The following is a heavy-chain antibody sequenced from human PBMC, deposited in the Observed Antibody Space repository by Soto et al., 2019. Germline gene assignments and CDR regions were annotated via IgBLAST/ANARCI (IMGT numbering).Heavy chain of an antibody. CDR1: GFTFSSNW. CDR2: ISYDGSNT. Sequence: GGSLRLSCAASGFTFSSNWMHWVRQAPGKGLEWVAIISYDGSNTYYADSVKGRFTISRDNSKNTLYLQMNSLRAEDTSVYYCAKEGGLSGSYYISSSYYFDYWGQGTLVTVSS. CDR3: AKEGGLSGSYYISSSYYFDY. D-gene: IGHD1-26*01. J-gene: IGHJ4*02. V-gene: IGHV3-30*18.